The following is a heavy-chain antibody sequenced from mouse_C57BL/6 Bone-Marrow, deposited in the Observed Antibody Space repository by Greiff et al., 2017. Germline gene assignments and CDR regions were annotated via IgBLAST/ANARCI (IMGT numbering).Heavy chain of an antibody. CDR2: IDPNSGGT. Sequence: QVQLQQPGAELVKPGASVKLSCKASGYTFTSYWMHWVKQRPGRGLEWIGRIDPNSGGTKYNEKFKSKATLTVDKSSSTAYMQLSSLTSEDSAVYCGASYPTMGTTGPDYWGQGTTLTVSS. J-gene: IGHJ2*01. V-gene: IGHV1-72*01. D-gene: IGHD2-14*01. CDR1: GYTFTSYW. CDR3: ASYPTMGTTGPDY.